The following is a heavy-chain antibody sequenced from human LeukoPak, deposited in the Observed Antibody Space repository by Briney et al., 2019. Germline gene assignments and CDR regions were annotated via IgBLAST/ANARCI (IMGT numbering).Heavy chain of an antibody. J-gene: IGHJ4*02. CDR2: IRYDGSNK. CDR1: GFTFSSYG. V-gene: IGHV3-30*02. Sequence: GGSLRLSCAASGFTFSSYGMHWVRQAPGKGLEWVAFIRYDGSNKYYADSVKGRFTISRDNSKNTLYLQMNSLRAEDTAVYYCARREGYYYDSSGYYNYWGQGTLVTVSS. D-gene: IGHD3-22*01. CDR3: ARREGYYYDSSGYYNY.